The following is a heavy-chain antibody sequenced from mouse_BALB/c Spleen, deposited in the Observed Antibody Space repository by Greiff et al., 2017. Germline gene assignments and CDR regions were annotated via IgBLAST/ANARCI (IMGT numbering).Heavy chain of an antibody. D-gene: IGHD3-1*01. CDR2: ISSGGSYT. Sequence: EVKLVESGGGLVKPGGSLKLSCAASGFTFSSYAMSWVRQTPEKRLEWVATISSGGSYTYYPDSVKGRFTISTDNAKNTLYLQMSSLRSEDTAMYYCARQGARNDWYFDVWGAGTTVTVSS. J-gene: IGHJ1*01. V-gene: IGHV5-9-3*01. CDR1: GFTFSSYA. CDR3: ARQGARNDWYFDV.